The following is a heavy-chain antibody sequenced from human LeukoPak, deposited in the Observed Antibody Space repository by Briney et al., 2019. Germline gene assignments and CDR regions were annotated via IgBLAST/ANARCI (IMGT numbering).Heavy chain of an antibody. J-gene: IGHJ4*02. CDR3: ASGRDYGFDY. CDR2: ISYDGSNT. CDR1: AFTFSRSA. D-gene: IGHD4-17*01. Sequence: GGSLRLSCAASAFTFSRSAMDWVRQAPGQGLEWVSFISYDGSNTEYADSVKGRFTISRDNSKNTLYLQMNNLRPEDTAVYYCASGRDYGFDYWGQGTLVTVSS. V-gene: IGHV3-30*04.